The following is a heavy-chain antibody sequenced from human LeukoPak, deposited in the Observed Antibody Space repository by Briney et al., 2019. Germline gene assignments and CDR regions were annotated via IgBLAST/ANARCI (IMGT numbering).Heavy chain of an antibody. D-gene: IGHD1-1*01. V-gene: IGHV1-2*02. CDR1: GYTFTGYY. J-gene: IGHJ3*02. CDR2: INPNSGGT. CDR3: ARDAYQLELFLFAFDI. Sequence: ASVKVSCKASGYTFTGYYMHWVRQAPGQGLEWMGWINPNSGGTNYAQKFQGRVTMTRDTSISTAYMELSRLRSDDTAVYYCARDAYQLELFLFAFDIWGQGTMVTVSS.